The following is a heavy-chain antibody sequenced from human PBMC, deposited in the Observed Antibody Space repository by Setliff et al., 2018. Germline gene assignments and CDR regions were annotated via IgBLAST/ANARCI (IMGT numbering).Heavy chain of an antibody. CDR3: SRLVRYCTTTTCQRASGAEF. D-gene: IGHD2-8*01. J-gene: IGHJ1*01. V-gene: IGHV1-18*01. CDR1: GYTFTDYG. CDR2: ISPYTGNT. Sequence: ASVKVSCKASGYTFTDYGVTWVRQAPGQGLEWVGWISPYTGNTNYAQKLQGRVTMTTDTSTSTAYMELRSLTSDDTAVYYCSRLVRYCTTTTCQRASGAEFWGQGTLVTVSS.